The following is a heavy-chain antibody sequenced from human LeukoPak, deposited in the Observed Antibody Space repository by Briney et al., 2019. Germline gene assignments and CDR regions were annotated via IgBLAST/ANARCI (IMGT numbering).Heavy chain of an antibody. CDR1: GYTFTGYY. J-gene: IGHJ6*02. Sequence: ASVKVSCKASGYTFTGYYMHWVRQAPGQGLEWMGWINPNSGGTNYAQKFQGRVTMTRDTSISTAYMELSRLRSDDTAVYYCAREAVYDSSGPNYYYGMDVWGQGTTVTVSS. CDR2: INPNSGGT. V-gene: IGHV1-2*02. CDR3: AREAVYDSSGPNYYYGMDV. D-gene: IGHD3-22*01.